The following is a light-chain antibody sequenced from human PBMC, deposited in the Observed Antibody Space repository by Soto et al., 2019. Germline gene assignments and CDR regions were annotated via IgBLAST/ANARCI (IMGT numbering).Light chain of an antibody. CDR3: LHDYSYPWT. V-gene: IGKV1-6*01. CDR2: GAS. J-gene: IGKJ1*01. Sequence: AIQMTQFPSALSASVRDRVTITCRASQDIRNDLGWYQQKPGKAPKLLIYGASSLQSGVPSRFSGSGSGTRFTLTISSLQSEDVATYYCLHDYSYPWTFGQGTKVAIK. CDR1: QDIRND.